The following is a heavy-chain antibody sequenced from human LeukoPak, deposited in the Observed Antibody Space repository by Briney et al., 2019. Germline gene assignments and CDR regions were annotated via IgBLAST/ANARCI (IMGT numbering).Heavy chain of an antibody. CDR3: ASGYCSSTSCYGEEFDY. CDR1: VYTFTCDY. V-gene: IGHV1-2*02. D-gene: IGHD2-2*03. J-gene: IGHJ4*02. CDR2: INPNSGCT. Sequence: GASVKVSCKASVYTFTCDYMHWVRQAPGQGLECMGWINPNSGCTNYAQKFQGRVTMTRDTSISTAYMELSRLRSDDTAVYYCASGYCSSTSCYGEEFDYWGQGTLVTVSS.